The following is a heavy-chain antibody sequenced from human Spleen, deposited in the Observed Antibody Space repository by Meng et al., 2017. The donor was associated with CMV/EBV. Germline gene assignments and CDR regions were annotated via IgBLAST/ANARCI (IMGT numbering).Heavy chain of an antibody. CDR1: GGSISSYY. V-gene: IGHV4-4*07. D-gene: IGHD6-13*01. CDR2: IYTSGST. J-gene: IGHJ4*02. CDR3: ASELPGSSWYYFDY. Sequence: QVLLHESGPGLVKPSATLSLTCTVSGGSISSYYWSWIRQPAGKGLEWIGRIYTSGSTNYNPSLKSRVTMSVDTSKNQFSLKLSSVTAADTAVYYCASELPGSSWYYFDYWGQGTLVTVSS.